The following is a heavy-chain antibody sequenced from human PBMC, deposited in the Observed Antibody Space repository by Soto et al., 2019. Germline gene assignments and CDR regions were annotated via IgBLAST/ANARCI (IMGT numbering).Heavy chain of an antibody. J-gene: IGHJ4*02. CDR3: ARYDYNGYYFDY. D-gene: IGHD4-4*01. CDR2: INPSGGST. Sequence: QVQLVQSGAEVKKPGASVKVSCKASGYTFSTYYMHWVRQAPGQGYEWMGIINPSGGSTTYAQKFQGRVTMPSDTSTTPVYMELSSLTSEDTAVYYCARYDYNGYYFDYWGQGSLVTVSS. V-gene: IGHV1-46*01. CDR1: GYTFSTYY.